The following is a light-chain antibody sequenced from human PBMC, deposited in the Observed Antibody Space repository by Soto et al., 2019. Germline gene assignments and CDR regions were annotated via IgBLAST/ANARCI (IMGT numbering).Light chain of an antibody. CDR2: GAS. V-gene: IGKV3-20*01. J-gene: IGKJ3*01. CDR3: QQYVSSPFT. Sequence: EIVLTQSPVTLSLSPGERATLSCRASQRITSNFLAWFQQKAGLAPRLLIYGASTRASGVPDRFSGGGSGTDFVLTISRLEPEDSAVYYCQQYVSSPFTFGPGTKVDIK. CDR1: QRITSNF.